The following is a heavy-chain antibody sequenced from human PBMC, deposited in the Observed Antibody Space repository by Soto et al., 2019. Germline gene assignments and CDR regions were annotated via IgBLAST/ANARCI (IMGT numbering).Heavy chain of an antibody. Sequence: AGGSLRLSCAASGFTFSSYDMHWVRQATGKGLEWVSAIGTAGDTYYPGSVKGRFTISRENAKNSLYLQMNSLRAGDTAVYYCARVVATIGMDVWGQGTTVTVSS. J-gene: IGHJ6*02. D-gene: IGHD5-12*01. V-gene: IGHV3-13*01. CDR2: IGTAGDT. CDR3: ARVVATIGMDV. CDR1: GFTFSSYD.